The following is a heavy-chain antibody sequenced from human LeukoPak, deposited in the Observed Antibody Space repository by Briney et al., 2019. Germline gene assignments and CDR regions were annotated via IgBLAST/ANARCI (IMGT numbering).Heavy chain of an antibody. CDR3: ARGSQYYYYYMDV. J-gene: IGHJ6*03. D-gene: IGHD6-19*01. CDR1: GGSISSYY. Sequence: PSETLSLTCTVSGGSISSYYWSWIRQPPGKGLEWIGYIYHSGSTYYNPSLKSRVTISVDTSKNQFSLKLSSVTAADTAVYYCARGSQYYYYYMDVWGKGTTVTVSS. V-gene: IGHV4-59*01. CDR2: IYHSGST.